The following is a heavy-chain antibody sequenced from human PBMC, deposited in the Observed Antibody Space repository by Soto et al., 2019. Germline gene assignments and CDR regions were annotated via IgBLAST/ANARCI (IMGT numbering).Heavy chain of an antibody. Sequence: GWSLRLSCAASGFTFNNHNMNWVRQAPGKGLEWVSSISSRSSYIYYSESVKGRFTISRDNAKNSLYLQMNSLRAEDTAVYYCARDNVPSDFLDSWSQGTLVTASS. V-gene: IGHV3-21*01. CDR2: ISSRSSYI. CDR3: ARDNVPSDFLDS. CDR1: GFTFNNHN. J-gene: IGHJ4*02. D-gene: IGHD2-8*01.